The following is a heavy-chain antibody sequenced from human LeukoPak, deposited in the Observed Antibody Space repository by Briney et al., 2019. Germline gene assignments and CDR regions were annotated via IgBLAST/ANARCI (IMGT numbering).Heavy chain of an antibody. J-gene: IGHJ3*02. V-gene: IGHV5-51*01. Sequence: GESLKISCKGSGYSFTSYWIGWVRQLPGKGLEWMGIIYPGDSDTRYSPSFQGQVTISADKSISTAYLQWSSLKASDTAMYYCARRASIAARLDAFDIWGQGTMVTVSS. CDR1: GYSFTSYW. D-gene: IGHD6-6*01. CDR2: IYPGDSDT. CDR3: ARRASIAARLDAFDI.